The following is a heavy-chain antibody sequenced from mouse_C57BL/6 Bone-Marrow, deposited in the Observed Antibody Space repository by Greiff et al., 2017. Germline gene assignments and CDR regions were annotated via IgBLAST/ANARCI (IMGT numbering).Heavy chain of an antibody. Sequence: VHVKQSGAELVRPGASVKLSCTASGFNIKDDYIHWVKQRPEQGLEWIGWIDPEIGDTEYASKFQGQATITSDTSSNTAYRQLSSLTSADTAVYYCSSFDGNYFDFWSQGTPLTGAS. J-gene: IGHJ2*01. D-gene: IGHD2-3*01. CDR3: SSFDGNYFDF. CDR1: GFNIKDDY. V-gene: IGHV14-4*01. CDR2: IDPEIGDT.